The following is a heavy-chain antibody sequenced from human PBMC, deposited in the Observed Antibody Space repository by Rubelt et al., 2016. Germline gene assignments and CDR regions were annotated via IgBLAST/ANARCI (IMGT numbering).Heavy chain of an antibody. CDR2: IKSKSDGGTR. CDR3: TTDGGYSSAWPIDY. D-gene: IGHD6-19*01. V-gene: IGHV3-15*01. Sequence: WVRQAPGKGLEWVGRIKSKSDGGTRDYAAPVKDRFTISRDGSRNTLYLQMNSLKTEDTALYYCTTDGGYSSAWPIDYWGQGTLVTVSS. J-gene: IGHJ4*02.